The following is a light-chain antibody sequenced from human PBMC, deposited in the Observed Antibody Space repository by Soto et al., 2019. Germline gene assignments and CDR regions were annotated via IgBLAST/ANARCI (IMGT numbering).Light chain of an antibody. Sequence: EIGLTQSAGTLSLSAGERATLSWRASQSVRSMYLAWYQQKTGQAPRLLIYDASSRATDIPDRFSGSGYGTDFNLTISRLETEDFAIYYCQHYGNSLWTFGQGTKVDIK. V-gene: IGKV3-20*01. CDR2: DAS. J-gene: IGKJ1*01. CDR3: QHYGNSLWT. CDR1: QSVRSMY.